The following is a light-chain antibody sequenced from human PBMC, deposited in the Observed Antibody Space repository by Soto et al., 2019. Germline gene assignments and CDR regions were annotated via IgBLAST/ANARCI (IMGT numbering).Light chain of an antibody. V-gene: IGLV1-47*01. Sequence: QSVLTQPPSASGTPGQRVTISCSGSSSNIGSNYVYWYQQLPGMAPKLLIYRNNHRPSGVPDRFSGSKSGTSASLAISGLRSEDEADYYCAAWDDSLSVVVFGGGTKLTVL. CDR3: AAWDDSLSVVV. CDR2: RNN. CDR1: SSNIGSNY. J-gene: IGLJ2*01.